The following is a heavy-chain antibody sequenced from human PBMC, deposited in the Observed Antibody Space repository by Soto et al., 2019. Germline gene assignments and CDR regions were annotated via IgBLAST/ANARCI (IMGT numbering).Heavy chain of an antibody. CDR1: GYSFISYW. CDR2: IYAGDSET. V-gene: IGHV5-51*01. Sequence: PGESLKISCKGPGYSFISYWIGWVRQMPGKGLELMGIIYAGDSETRYSPSFQGQVSISVDKSMSTAYLQWSSLKASDTAMYYCTRHTSDRYGSEYWGQGTLVTVSS. D-gene: IGHD5-18*01. J-gene: IGHJ4*02. CDR3: TRHTSDRYGSEY.